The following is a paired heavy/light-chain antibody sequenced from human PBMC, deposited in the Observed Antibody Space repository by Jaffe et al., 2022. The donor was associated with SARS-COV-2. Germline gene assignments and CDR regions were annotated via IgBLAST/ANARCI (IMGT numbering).Light chain of an antibody. CDR2: DVS. V-gene: IGLV2-14*03. Sequence: QSALTQPASVSGSPGQSITISCTGTSSDVGTYKHVSWHQQHPGKAPELVIYDVSNRPSGVSNRFSGSKSGNTASLTISGLQAEDEADYYCSSYASGSILVFGGGTKLTVL. J-gene: IGLJ2*01. CDR1: SSDVGTYKH. CDR3: SSYASGSILV.
Heavy chain of an antibody. D-gene: IGHD2-15*01. CDR2: IRSEVYGGTT. J-gene: IGHJ4*02. CDR3: TRDLGIAARGHFDS. CDR1: GFTFGDYA. V-gene: IGHV3-49*03. Sequence: EVQLVESGGGFVQPGRSLRLSCTGSGFTFGDYAVTWFRQAPGRGLEWVGFIRSEVYGGTTEYAASVKGRFSISRDDSESIAYLLVTSLKTEDTAVYYCTRDLGIAARGHFDSWGQGTLVTVSS.